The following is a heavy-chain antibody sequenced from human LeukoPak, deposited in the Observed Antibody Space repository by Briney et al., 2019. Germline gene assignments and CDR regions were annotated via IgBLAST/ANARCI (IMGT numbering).Heavy chain of an antibody. J-gene: IGHJ6*02. CDR2: ISGSGGST. CDR3: AKDPETYYYYGMDV. Sequence: GGSPRLSCAASGFTFSSYAMSWVRQAPGKGLEWVSAISGSGGSTYYADSVKGRFTISRDNSKNTLYLQMNSLRAEDTAVYYCAKDPETYYYYGMDVWGQGTTVTVSS. CDR1: GFTFSSYA. V-gene: IGHV3-23*01.